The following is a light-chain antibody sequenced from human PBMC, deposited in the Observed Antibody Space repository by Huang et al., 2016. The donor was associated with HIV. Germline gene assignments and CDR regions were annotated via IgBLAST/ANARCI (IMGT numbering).Light chain of an antibody. CDR1: QGINNY. V-gene: IGKV1-17*03. CDR2: VAS. J-gene: IGKJ1*01. Sequence: DIQMTQSPSAMSASVGDRVTITCRASQGINNYLAWFQQKPGKVPERLIYVASSLQGGVPSRFSGRGSGTEFTLTISSLQPEDFATYYCLQHNTYPWTFGQGTKVEIK. CDR3: LQHNTYPWT.